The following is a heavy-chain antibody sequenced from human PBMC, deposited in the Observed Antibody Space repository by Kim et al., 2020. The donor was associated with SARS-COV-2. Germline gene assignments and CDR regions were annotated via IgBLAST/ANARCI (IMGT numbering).Heavy chain of an antibody. CDR1: GYTFTSYG. CDR3: ARDLAPNYYDSSGYYYGRRGWFDP. D-gene: IGHD3-22*01. V-gene: IGHV1-18*01. CDR2: ISAYNGNT. Sequence: ASVKVSCKASGYTFTSYGISWVRQAPGQGLEWMGWISAYNGNTNYAQKLQGRVTMTTDTSTSTAYMELRSLRSDDTAVYYCARDLAPNYYDSSGYYYGRRGWFDPWGQGTLVTVSS. J-gene: IGHJ5*02.